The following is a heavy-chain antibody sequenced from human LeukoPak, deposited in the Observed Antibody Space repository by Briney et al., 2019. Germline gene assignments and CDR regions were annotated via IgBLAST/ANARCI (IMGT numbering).Heavy chain of an antibody. D-gene: IGHD1-14*01. CDR2: MKPDGSES. CDR3: ARDRGRNSFDY. Sequence: PGGSLRLSCTVSGFTVSSNSMSWIRQAPGKGLEWVANMKPDGSESWYVDSVEGRFTISRDNSKNLLYLQLTSLRAEDTALYYCARDRGRNSFDYWGQGTLVSVSS. V-gene: IGHV3-7*01. CDR1: GFTVSSNS. J-gene: IGHJ4*02.